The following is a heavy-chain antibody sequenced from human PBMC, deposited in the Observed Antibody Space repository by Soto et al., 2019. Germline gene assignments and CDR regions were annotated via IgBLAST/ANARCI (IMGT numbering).Heavy chain of an antibody. CDR2: ISAHSGHT. CDR3: ARYFFASGSHIAFDI. J-gene: IGHJ3*02. V-gene: IGHV1-18*01. CDR1: GYTLTSYG. Sequence: GASVKVSCKASGYTLTSYGITWVRQAPGQGLQWMGRISAHSGHTNYAQNLQGRVTMTTDTSTGTAYMELRRLRSDDTAVYFCARYFFASGSHIAFDIWGQGTMVTVSS. D-gene: IGHD3-10*01.